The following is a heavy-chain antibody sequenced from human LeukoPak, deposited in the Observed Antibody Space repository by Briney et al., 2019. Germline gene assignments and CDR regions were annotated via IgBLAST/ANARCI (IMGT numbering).Heavy chain of an antibody. Sequence: PSETLSLTCTVSGSSISSSSYYWGWIRQPPGKGLEWIGSIYYSGSTYYNPSLKSRVTISVDTSKNQFSLKLSSVTAADTAVYYCARHEEYSYGYRKKTGVVSAYFDYWGQGTLVTVSS. J-gene: IGHJ4*02. D-gene: IGHD5-18*01. CDR1: GSSISSSSYY. V-gene: IGHV4-39*01. CDR2: IYYSGST. CDR3: ARHEEYSYGYRKKTGVVSAYFDY.